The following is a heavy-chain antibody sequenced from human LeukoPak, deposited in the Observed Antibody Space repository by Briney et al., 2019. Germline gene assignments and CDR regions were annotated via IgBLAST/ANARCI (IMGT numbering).Heavy chain of an antibody. CDR3: ARGPIGDIVTGYYRNWFDP. CDR1: GGSFSGYY. CDR2: INHSGST. Sequence: SETLSLTCAVYGGSFSGYYWSWIRQPPGKGLEWIGEINHSGSTNYNPSLKSRVTISVDTSKNQFSLKLSSVTAADTAVYYCARGPIGDIVTGYYRNWFDPWGQGTLVTVSS. J-gene: IGHJ5*02. D-gene: IGHD3-9*01. V-gene: IGHV4-34*01.